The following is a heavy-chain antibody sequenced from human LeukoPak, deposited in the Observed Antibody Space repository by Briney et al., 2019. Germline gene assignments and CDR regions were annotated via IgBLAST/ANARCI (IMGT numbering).Heavy chain of an antibody. CDR2: IYYSGST. CDR3: ARAYYDILTGYYSSVGMDV. Sequence: SETLSLTCTVSGGSISSYYWSWIRQPPGKGLEWIGYIYYSGSTNYNPSLKSRVTISVDTSKNQFSLKLSSVTAADTAVYYYARAYYDILTGYYSSVGMDVWGQGTTVTVSS. CDR1: GGSISSYY. J-gene: IGHJ6*02. V-gene: IGHV4-59*01. D-gene: IGHD3-9*01.